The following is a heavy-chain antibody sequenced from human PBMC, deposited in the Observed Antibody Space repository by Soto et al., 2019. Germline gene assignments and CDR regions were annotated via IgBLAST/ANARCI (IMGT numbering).Heavy chain of an antibody. Sequence: GGSLRLSCAASGFTFSSYSMNWVRQAPGKVLEWVSYISSSSSTIYYADSVKGRFTISRDNAKNSLYLQMNSLRDEDTAVYYCARDSGMDYGDYIYYYGMDVWGQGTTDHVSS. V-gene: IGHV3-48*02. CDR2: ISSSSSTI. CDR1: GFTFSSYS. CDR3: ARDSGMDYGDYIYYYGMDV. J-gene: IGHJ6*02. D-gene: IGHD4-17*01.